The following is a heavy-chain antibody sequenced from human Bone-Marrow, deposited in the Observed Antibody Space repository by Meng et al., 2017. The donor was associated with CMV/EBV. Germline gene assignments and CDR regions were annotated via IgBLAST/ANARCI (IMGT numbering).Heavy chain of an antibody. CDR3: VRSSGWSLFDY. V-gene: IGHV1-2*02. CDR2: VNSNNDAT. CDR1: GFTFSDYY. D-gene: IGHD6-19*01. J-gene: IGHJ4*02. Sequence: QGEMVESGAEMKKPGASVKGSCTTSGFTFSDYYIHWVRQAPGQGLEWMGWVNSNNDATNYARKFQGRVSMTRDTSISTAHMELSRLMSDDTAVYYCVRSSGWSLFDYWGQGTLVTVSS.